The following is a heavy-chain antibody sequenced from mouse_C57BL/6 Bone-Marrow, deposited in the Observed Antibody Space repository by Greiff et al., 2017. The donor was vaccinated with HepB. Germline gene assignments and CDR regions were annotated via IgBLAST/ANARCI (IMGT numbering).Heavy chain of an antibody. V-gene: IGHV1-26*01. CDR3: ARSATVVATVDY. CDR2: INPNNGGT. D-gene: IGHD1-1*01. J-gene: IGHJ2*01. Sequence: EVQLQQSGPELVKPGASVKISCKASGYTFTDYYMNWVKQSHGKSLEWIGDINPNNGGTSYNQKFKGKATLTVDKSSSTAYMELRSLTSEDSAVYYCARSATVVATVDYWGQGTTLTVSS. CDR1: GYTFTDYY.